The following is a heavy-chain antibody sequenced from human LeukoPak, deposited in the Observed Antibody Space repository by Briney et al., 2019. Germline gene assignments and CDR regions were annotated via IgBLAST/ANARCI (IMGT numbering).Heavy chain of an antibody. V-gene: IGHV3-30*04. CDR1: GFTFNKYA. CDR3: ARCVMGDSGYDLDY. Sequence: GRSLRLSCAASGFTFNKYAIHWVRQAPGKGLEWVTVISYDGSYKDYPDSVQGRFTISRDNAKNSRYLQMNSLRAEDTAVYYCARCVMGDSGYDLDYWGQGTLVTVSS. J-gene: IGHJ4*02. CDR2: ISYDGSYK. D-gene: IGHD5-12*01.